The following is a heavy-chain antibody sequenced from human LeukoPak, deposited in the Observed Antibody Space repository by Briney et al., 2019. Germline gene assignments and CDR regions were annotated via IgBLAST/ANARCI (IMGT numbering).Heavy chain of an antibody. D-gene: IGHD1/OR15-1a*01. CDR2: IKQDGSEK. CDR3: ACLTTTSNWYDAFDI. CDR1: GFTFSSYW. J-gene: IGHJ3*02. Sequence: GGSLRLSCAASGFTFSSYWMSWVRQAPGKGLEWVANIKQDGSEKYYVDSVKGRFTISRDNAKNSLYPQMNSLRAEDTAVYYCACLTTTSNWYDAFDIWGQGTMVTVSS. V-gene: IGHV3-7*01.